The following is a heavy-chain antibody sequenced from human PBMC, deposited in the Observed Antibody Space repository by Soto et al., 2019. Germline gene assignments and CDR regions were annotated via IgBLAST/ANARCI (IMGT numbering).Heavy chain of an antibody. J-gene: IGHJ4*02. CDR3: ARDRAYYESSGLYFDY. CDR2: INPSGDST. V-gene: IGHV1-46*01. Sequence: GASVKVSCKGAGYTFSNYYMHWVRQAPGQGLEWMGIINPSGDSTSYAQEFQGRVTMTRETSTSTLYMELSSVTAADTAVYYCARDRAYYESSGLYFDYWGQGTLVTVSS. CDR1: GYTFSNYY. D-gene: IGHD3-22*01.